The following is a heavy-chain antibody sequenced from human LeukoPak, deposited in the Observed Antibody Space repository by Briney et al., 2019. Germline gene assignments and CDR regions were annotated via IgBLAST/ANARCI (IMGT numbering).Heavy chain of an antibody. CDR1: GFTFSSTG. CDR2: IRYDGNNK. V-gene: IGHV3-30*02. Sequence: GGSLILSCTASGFTFSSTGMHWVRQAPGKGLEWVSYIRYDGNNKYYGDSVKGRLTVSRDNSKNTLYLQMNSLRVEDTAVYYCARTYNPVYWGQGTLVTVSS. CDR3: ARTYNPVY. J-gene: IGHJ4*02. D-gene: IGHD1-14*01.